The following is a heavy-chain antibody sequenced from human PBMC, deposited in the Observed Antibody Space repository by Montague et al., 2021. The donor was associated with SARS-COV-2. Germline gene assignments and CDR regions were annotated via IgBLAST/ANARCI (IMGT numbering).Heavy chain of an antibody. CDR3: ARIFPGLAGLFATVVHSASGMDV. D-gene: IGHD3-10*02. CDR1: GDSMSSGSYF. CDR2: IQTSGTS. Sequence: TLSLTCSVSGDSMSSGSYFWTWIRQPAGKGLEWIGHIQTSGTSNYNPSLRSRITMSIDTSRNQFSLEVRSVTAADTAVYFCARIFPGLAGLFATVVHSASGMDVWGQGTTVTVS. V-gene: IGHV4-61*09. J-gene: IGHJ6*02.